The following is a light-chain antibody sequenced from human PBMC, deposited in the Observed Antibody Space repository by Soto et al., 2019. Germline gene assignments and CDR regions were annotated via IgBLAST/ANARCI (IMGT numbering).Light chain of an antibody. CDR1: QSVSSN. V-gene: IGKV3-15*01. J-gene: IGKJ4*01. CDR3: QQYDNWPLT. CDR2: GAS. Sequence: EIVMTQSPATLSVSPGERATLSCRASQSVSSNLAWYQQKPGQAPRFLIYGASTRATGIPARFSGSGSGTEFTLTISSLQSVDFAVYYCQQYDNWPLTFGGGTKVDIK.